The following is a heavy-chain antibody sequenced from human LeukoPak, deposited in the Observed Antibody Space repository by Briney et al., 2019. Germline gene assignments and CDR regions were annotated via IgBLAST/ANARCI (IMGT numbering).Heavy chain of an antibody. CDR1: GGSISSYY. D-gene: IGHD6-13*01. V-gene: IGHV4-4*07. CDR2: IYTSGST. J-gene: IGHJ5*02. Sequence: SETLSLTCTVSGGSISSYYWSWIRQPAGKGLEWIGRIYTSGSTNYNPSLKSRVTMSVDTSKNQFSLKLSSVTAADTAVYYCARALYSSSWYGVGWFDPWGQGTLVTVSS. CDR3: ARALYSSSWYGVGWFDP.